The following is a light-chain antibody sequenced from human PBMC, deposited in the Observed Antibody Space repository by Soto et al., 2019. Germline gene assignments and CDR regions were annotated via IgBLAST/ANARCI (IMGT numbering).Light chain of an antibody. J-gene: IGKJ1*01. V-gene: IGKV1-6*01. CDR1: QGIRTE. CDR3: LQDYDYPRT. Sequence: ATQMTQSPSSLSASVGDRVTIACRASQGIRTELGWYQQKAGEAPKLLIYAASTLQSGVPPRFSGSGSGTDFNLNIRRLQPEDFATYYYLQDYDYPRTFGQGTKVEMK. CDR2: AAS.